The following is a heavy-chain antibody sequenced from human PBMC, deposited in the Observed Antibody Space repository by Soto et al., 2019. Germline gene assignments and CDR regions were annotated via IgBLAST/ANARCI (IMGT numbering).Heavy chain of an antibody. D-gene: IGHD2-21*01. CDR3: ARGRGEFDD. CDR2: INHSGNT. Sequence: KTXETLSLPCSVDGASLSDNYCNWLRQPPGKGLDWIGEINHSGNTNYNPSLRSRVTISIDTSKNQVSLNRRSVSAADTAVYYCARGRGEFDDWGQGTPVTVSS. CDR1: GASLSDNY. V-gene: IGHV4-34*01. J-gene: IGHJ5*02.